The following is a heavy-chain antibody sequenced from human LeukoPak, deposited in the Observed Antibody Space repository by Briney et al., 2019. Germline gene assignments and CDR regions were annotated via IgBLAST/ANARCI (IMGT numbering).Heavy chain of an antibody. Sequence: SETLSLTCTVSGYSISLGYYWGWIRQSPGKGLEWIGTVFRTGTTYYNPSLEGRVTISVDTSKNQFSLKLNSVTAADTAVYYCARDQHQVQHWFDLWGQGTLVTVSS. CDR1: GYSISLGYY. CDR3: ARDQHQVQHWFDL. CDR2: VFRTGTT. D-gene: IGHD2-2*01. V-gene: IGHV4-38-2*02. J-gene: IGHJ5*01.